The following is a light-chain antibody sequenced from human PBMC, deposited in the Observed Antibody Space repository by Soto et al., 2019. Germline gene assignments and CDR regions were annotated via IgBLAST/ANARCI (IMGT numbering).Light chain of an antibody. V-gene: IGKV1-39*01. J-gene: IGKJ2*01. CDR2: AAS. CDR3: QQSHSAPYT. CDR1: QSISSH. Sequence: DIQMTQSPSSLSASVGDRVIITCRASQSISSHLNWYQQKLGKAPELLIYAASTLQSGVPSRFIGSRSGTAFTLTISSLQPEDFATYYCQQSHSAPYTFGQGTKLEIK.